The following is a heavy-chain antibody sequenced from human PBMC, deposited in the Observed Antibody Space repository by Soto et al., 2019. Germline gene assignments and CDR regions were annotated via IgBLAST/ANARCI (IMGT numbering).Heavy chain of an antibody. CDR1: GGSFSGYY. CDR3: ARAVIVARTIFGVVISYYFDY. V-gene: IGHV4-34*01. Sequence: SETLSLTCAVYGGSFSGYYWSWIRQPPGKGLEWIGEINHSGSTNYNPSLKSRVTISVDTSKNQFSLKLSSVTAADTAVYYCARAVIVARTIFGVVISYYFDYWGQGTLVTVSS. J-gene: IGHJ4*02. D-gene: IGHD3-3*01. CDR2: INHSGST.